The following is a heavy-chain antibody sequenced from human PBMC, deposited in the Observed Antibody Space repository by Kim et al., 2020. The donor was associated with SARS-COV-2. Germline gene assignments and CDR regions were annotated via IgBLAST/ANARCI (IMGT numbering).Heavy chain of an antibody. CDR3: ARDLYNWNALASGWFDP. Sequence: SVKVSCKASGGTFSSYAISWVRQAPGQGLEWMGGIIPIFGTANYAQKFQGRVTITADESTSTAYMELSSLRSEDTAVYYCARDLYNWNALASGWFDPWGQGTLVTVSS. J-gene: IGHJ5*02. D-gene: IGHD1-1*01. CDR1: GGTFSSYA. V-gene: IGHV1-69*13. CDR2: IIPIFGTA.